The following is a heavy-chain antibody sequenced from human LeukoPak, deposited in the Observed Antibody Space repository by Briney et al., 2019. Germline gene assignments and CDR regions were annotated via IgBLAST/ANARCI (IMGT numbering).Heavy chain of an antibody. V-gene: IGHV4-59*08. CDR3: ARSTLDYGDYPFDY. J-gene: IGHJ4*02. Sequence: SETLSLTCTVSGGSISSYYWSWIRQPPGKGLEWIGYIYYSGSTNYNPSLKSRVTISVDTSKNQFSLKLSSVTAADTAVYYCARSTLDYGDYPFDYWGQGTLVTVSS. D-gene: IGHD4-17*01. CDR2: IYYSGST. CDR1: GGSISSYY.